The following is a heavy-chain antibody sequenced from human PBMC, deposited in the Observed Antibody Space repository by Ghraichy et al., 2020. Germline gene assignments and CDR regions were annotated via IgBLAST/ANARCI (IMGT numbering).Heavy chain of an antibody. D-gene: IGHD6-19*01. CDR1: GFTFSSYS. V-gene: IGHV3-21*01. J-gene: IGHJ3*02. Sequence: GGSLRLSCAASGFTFSSYSMNWVRQAPGKGLEWVSSISSSSSYIYYADSVKGRFTISRDNAKNSLYLQMNSLRAEDTAVYYCARACRVAGTSAFDIWGQGTMVTVSS. CDR2: ISSSSSYI. CDR3: ARACRVAGTSAFDI.